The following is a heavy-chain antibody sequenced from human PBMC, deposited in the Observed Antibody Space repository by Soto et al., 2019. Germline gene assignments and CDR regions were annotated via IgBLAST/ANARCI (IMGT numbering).Heavy chain of an antibody. V-gene: IGHV4-34*01. D-gene: IGHD3-16*01. J-gene: IGHJ4*02. CDR2: INHSGST. CDR1: GGSFSGYY. Sequence: SETLSLTCAVYGGSFSGYYWSWIRQPPGKGLEWIGEINHSGSTNYNPSLKSRVTISVDTSKNQFSLKLSSVTAADTAVYYCARRDIRLGELFYDYWGQGTLVTVSS. CDR3: ARRDIRLGELFYDY.